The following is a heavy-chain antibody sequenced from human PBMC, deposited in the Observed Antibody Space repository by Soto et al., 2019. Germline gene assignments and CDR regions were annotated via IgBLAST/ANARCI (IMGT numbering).Heavy chain of an antibody. CDR2: IYHSGST. CDR3: ASGQQLVRNY. V-gene: IGHV4-30-2*01. CDR1: GGSISSGGYS. D-gene: IGHD6-13*01. Sequence: QLQLQESGSGLVKPSQTLSLTCAVSGGSISSGGYSWSWIRQPPGKGLEWIGYIYHSGSTYYNPSPKSRGTTAVDRSKNQFSLKLSSVTAADTAVYYCASGQQLVRNYWGQGTLVTVSS. J-gene: IGHJ4*02.